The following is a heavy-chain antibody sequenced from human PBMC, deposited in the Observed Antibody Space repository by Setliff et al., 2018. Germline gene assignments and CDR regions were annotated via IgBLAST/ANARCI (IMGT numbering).Heavy chain of an antibody. V-gene: IGHV4-39*07. Sequence: PSETLSLTCTVSGASVSGNSYYWGWIRQPPGKGLEWIGSMYYGGGGSTYYNASLKSRVTISVDTSKNQFSLKLNSVTAADTAVYYCARAPRYFDPTGSYFDYWVPETLLVTVSS. CDR3: ARAPRYFDPTGSYFDY. D-gene: IGHD3-9*01. CDR2: MYYGGGGST. CDR1: GASVSGNSYY. J-gene: IGHJ4*03.